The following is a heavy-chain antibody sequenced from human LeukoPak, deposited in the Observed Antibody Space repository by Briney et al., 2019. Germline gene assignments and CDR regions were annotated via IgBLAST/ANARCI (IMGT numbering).Heavy chain of an antibody. CDR1: GVSISSHS. D-gene: IGHD1-7*01. CDR3: ARHKTGTTVFDS. J-gene: IGHJ4*02. V-gene: IGHV4-59*08. Sequence: KPSETLSLTCTVSGVSISSHSWSWIRQTPGKGLEWIGDIYYTESTNYNPSLESRLTISVDTSNQFSLKLSSVTAADTAVYYCARHKTGTTVFDSGGQGTLVAVSS. CDR2: IYYTEST.